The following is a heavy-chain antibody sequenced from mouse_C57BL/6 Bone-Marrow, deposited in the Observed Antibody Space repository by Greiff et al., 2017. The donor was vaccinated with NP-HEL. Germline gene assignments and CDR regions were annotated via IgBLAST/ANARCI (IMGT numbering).Heavy chain of an antibody. D-gene: IGHD1-1*01. CDR1: GYTFTDYE. CDR3: TRGYYGSSYGGY. V-gene: IGHV1-15*01. CDR2: IDPETGGT. J-gene: IGHJ2*01. Sequence: VQLQQSGAELVRPGASVTLSCKASGYTFTDYEMHWVKQTPVHGLEWIGAIDPETGGTGYNQKFKGKAILTADKSSSTAYMELPSLTSEDSAIDYCTRGYYGSSYGGYWGQGTTLTVSS.